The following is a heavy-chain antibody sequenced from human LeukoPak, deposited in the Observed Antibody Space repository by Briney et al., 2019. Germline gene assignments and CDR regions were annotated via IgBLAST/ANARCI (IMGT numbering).Heavy chain of an antibody. D-gene: IGHD6-25*01. CDR1: GFTFSSYP. CDR2: VSYDGSNK. Sequence: DPGRSLRLSCAAPGFTFSSYPMHWVRQAPGKGLEWVTVVSYDGSNKYYADSVKGRFTISRDNSKNTLYLQMNSLRAEDTAVYYCARDSGGSYYYYYMDVWGKGTTVTVSS. CDR3: ARDSGGSYYYYYMDV. V-gene: IGHV3-30*01. J-gene: IGHJ6*03.